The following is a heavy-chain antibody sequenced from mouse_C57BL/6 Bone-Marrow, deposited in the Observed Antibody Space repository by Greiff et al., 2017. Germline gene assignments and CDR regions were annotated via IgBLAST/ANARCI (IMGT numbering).Heavy chain of an antibody. D-gene: IGHD2-4*01. Sequence: EVQVVESGPVLVKPGASVKMSCKASGYTFTDYYMNWVKQSHGKSLEWIGVINPYNGGTSYNQKFKGKATLTVDKSSSTAYMELNSLTSEDSAVYYCARDDYDDYAMDYWGQGTSVTVSS. J-gene: IGHJ4*01. CDR3: ARDDYDDYAMDY. CDR2: INPYNGGT. CDR1: GYTFTDYY. V-gene: IGHV1-19*01.